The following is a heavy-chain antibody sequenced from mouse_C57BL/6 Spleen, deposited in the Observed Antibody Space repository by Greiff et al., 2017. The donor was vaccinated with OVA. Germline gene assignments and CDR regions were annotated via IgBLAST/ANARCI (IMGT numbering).Heavy chain of an antibody. V-gene: IGHV5-9*01. CDR2: ISGGGGNT. CDR3: ARHITTVVAPFDY. Sequence: EVKLMESGGGLVKPGGSLKLSCAASGFTFSSHTMSWVRQTPEPRLEWVATISGGGGNTYYPDSVKGRFTISRDNAKNTLYLQMSSRRSEDTALYYCARHITTVVAPFDYWGKGTTLTVAS. D-gene: IGHD1-1*01. CDR1: GFTFSSHT. J-gene: IGHJ2*01.